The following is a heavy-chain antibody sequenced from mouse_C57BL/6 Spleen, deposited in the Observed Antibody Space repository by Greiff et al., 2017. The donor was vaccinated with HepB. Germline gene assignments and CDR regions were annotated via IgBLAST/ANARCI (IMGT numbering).Heavy chain of an antibody. CDR1: GYAFSSSW. V-gene: IGHV1-82*01. CDR3: SRERLDYSKGYFDV. J-gene: IGHJ1*03. Sequence: QVQLQQSGPELVKPGASVKISCKASGYAFSSSWMNWVTQRPGKGLEWIGRIYPGDGDTHYNGKFKGKATLTADTSSSTAYMQLSSLTSDDSAVYFGSRERLDYSKGYFDVWGTGTTVTVSS. D-gene: IGHD2-5*01. CDR2: IYPGDGDT.